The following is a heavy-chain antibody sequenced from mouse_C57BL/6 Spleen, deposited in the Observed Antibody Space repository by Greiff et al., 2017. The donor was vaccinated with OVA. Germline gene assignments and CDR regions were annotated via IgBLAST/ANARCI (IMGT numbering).Heavy chain of an antibody. J-gene: IGHJ4*01. V-gene: IGHV1-64*01. CDR3: ARPVGDGYYEGAMDY. CDR1: GYTFTSYW. CDR2: IHPNSGST. Sequence: QVQLQQPGAELVKPGASVKLSCKASGYTFTSYWMHWVKQRPGQGLEWIGMIHPNSGSTNYNEKFKSKATLTVDKSSSTAYMQLSSLTSEDSAVYYCARPVGDGYYEGAMDYWGQGTSVTVSS. D-gene: IGHD2-3*01.